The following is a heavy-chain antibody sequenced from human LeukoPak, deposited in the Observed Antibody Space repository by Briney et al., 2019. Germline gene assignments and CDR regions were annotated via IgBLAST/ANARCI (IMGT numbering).Heavy chain of an antibody. CDR1: GDSISSSSYF. V-gene: IGHV4-39*01. J-gene: IGHJ4*02. CDR3: ARLPLYGGTLYYLDY. CDR2: IYYSGSP. Sequence: SETLSLTCTVSGDSISSSSYFWGWIRQPPGKGLEWIGSIYYSGSPYYNPSLKSRVTISVATYKKQFSLTLRSVTAADTAVYYCARLPLYGGTLYYLDYWGQGTLVTVAS. D-gene: IGHD4-23*01.